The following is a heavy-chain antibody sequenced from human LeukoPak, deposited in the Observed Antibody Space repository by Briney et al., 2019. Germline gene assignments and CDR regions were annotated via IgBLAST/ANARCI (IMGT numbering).Heavy chain of an antibody. CDR1: GYSISSGYY. J-gene: IGHJ6*03. CDR3: ARTSVDTAMVREADYYYYYMDV. D-gene: IGHD5-18*01. V-gene: IGHV4-38-2*02. CDR2: IYHSGST. Sequence: PSETLSLTCTVSGYSISSGYYWGWIRQPPGKGLEWIGSIYHSGSTYYNPSLKSRVTISVDTSKNQFSLKLSSVTAADTAVYYCARTSVDTAMVREADYYYYYMDVWGKGTTVTVSS.